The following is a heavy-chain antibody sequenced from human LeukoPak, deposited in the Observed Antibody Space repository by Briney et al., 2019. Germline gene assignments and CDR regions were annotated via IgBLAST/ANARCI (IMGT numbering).Heavy chain of an antibody. Sequence: RSGGSLRLSCAASGFTFSSYSMNWVRQAPGKGLEWVSYISSSSSTIYYADSVKGRFTISRDNAKNSLYLQMNSLRAEDTAVYYCARGTGYSSSWHDYWGQGTLVTVSS. CDR1: GFTFSSYS. CDR2: ISSSSSTI. D-gene: IGHD6-13*01. V-gene: IGHV3-48*01. CDR3: ARGTGYSSSWHDY. J-gene: IGHJ4*02.